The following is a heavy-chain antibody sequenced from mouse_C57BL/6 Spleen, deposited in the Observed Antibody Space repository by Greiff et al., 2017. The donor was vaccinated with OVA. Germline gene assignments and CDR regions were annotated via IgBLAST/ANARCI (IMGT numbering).Heavy chain of an antibody. Sequence: QVQLQQPGAELVKPGASVKVSCKASGYTFTSYWMHWVKQRPGQGLEWIGRIHPSDSDTNYNQKFKGKATLTVDKSSSTAYMQLSSLTSEDSAVYYCAINWDLYYLDDWGQGTTLTVSS. CDR3: AINWDLYYLDD. D-gene: IGHD4-1*02. J-gene: IGHJ2*01. CDR2: IHPSDSDT. CDR1: GYTFTSYW. V-gene: IGHV1-74*01.